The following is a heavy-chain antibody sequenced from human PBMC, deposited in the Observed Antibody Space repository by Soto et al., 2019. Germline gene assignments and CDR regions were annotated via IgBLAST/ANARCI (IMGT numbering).Heavy chain of an antibody. V-gene: IGHV1-46*01. D-gene: IGHD5-18*01. CDR3: ARDRDSYGWSGDAFDI. Sequence: ASVKVSCKASGYTFTSYYMHWVRQAPGQGLEWMGIINPSGGSTSYAQKFQGRVTMTRDTSTSTVYMELSSLRSEDTAVYYCARDRDSYGWSGDAFDIWGQGTMVTVSS. CDR1: GYTFTSYY. CDR2: INPSGGST. J-gene: IGHJ3*02.